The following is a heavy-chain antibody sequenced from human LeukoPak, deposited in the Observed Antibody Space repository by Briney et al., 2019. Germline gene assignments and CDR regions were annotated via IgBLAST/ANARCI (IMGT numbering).Heavy chain of an antibody. CDR1: GFTFSSYS. J-gene: IGHJ4*02. D-gene: IGHD5-24*01. CDR3: ARVISVPNGCHLFDY. Sequence: TGGSLRLSCAASGFTFSSYSMNWVRQAPGKGLEWVSSISSSSYIYYADSVKGRFTISRDNAKNSLYLQMNSLRAEDTAVYYCARVISVPNGCHLFDYWGQGTLVTVSS. V-gene: IGHV3-21*01. CDR2: ISSSSYI.